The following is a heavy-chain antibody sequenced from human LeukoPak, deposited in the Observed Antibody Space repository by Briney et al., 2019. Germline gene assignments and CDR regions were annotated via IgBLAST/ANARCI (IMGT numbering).Heavy chain of an antibody. V-gene: IGHV4-30-4*08. CDR2: IYYSGST. J-gene: IGHJ3*02. CDR1: GGSISSGDDY. Sequence: SETLSLTCTVSGGSISSGDDYWSWIRQPPGKGLEWIGYIYYSGSTYYNPSLKSRVTISVDTSKNQFSLKLTSVTAADTAVYYCARDGGRTSSHAVEIWGQGTMVTVSS. D-gene: IGHD2-15*01. CDR3: ARDGGRTSSHAVEI.